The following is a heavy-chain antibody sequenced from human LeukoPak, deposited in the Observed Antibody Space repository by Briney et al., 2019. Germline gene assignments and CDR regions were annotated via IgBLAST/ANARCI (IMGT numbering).Heavy chain of an antibody. D-gene: IGHD6-19*01. J-gene: IGHJ4*02. V-gene: IGHV3-21*01. Sequence: GGSLRLSCAASGFTFSSYSMNWVRQAPGKGLEWVSSISSSSSYIYYADSVKGRFTISRDNAKNSLDLQMNSLRAEDTAVYYCARGITVAGLDYWGQGTLVTVSS. CDR3: ARGITVAGLDY. CDR1: GFTFSSYS. CDR2: ISSSSSYI.